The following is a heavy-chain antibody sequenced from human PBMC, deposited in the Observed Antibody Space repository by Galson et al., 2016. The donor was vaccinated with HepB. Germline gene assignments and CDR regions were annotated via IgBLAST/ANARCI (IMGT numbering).Heavy chain of an antibody. V-gene: IGHV5-10-1*01. J-gene: IGHJ4*02. CDR1: GYSFTNYW. CDR3: ARQGVGASGY. CDR2: IDPTDSST. Sequence: QSGAEVKMPGESLKISCKGSGYSFTNYWITWVRQMPGKGLEWMGKIDPTDSSTNYSPSFQGHVTISADKSISTAYLQWSSLEASDTAMYYCARQGVGASGYWGQGTLVTVSS. D-gene: IGHD1-26*01.